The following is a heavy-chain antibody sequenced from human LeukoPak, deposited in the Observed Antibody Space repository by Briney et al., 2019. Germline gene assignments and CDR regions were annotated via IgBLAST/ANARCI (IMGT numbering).Heavy chain of an antibody. J-gene: IGHJ4*02. CDR2: IYYSGNT. Sequence: PSETLSLTCTVSGGSITSSSYYWGWIRQPPGKGLEWIGSIYYSGNTYYNPSLKSRVTISVDTSKNQFSLKLSFVTAEDTAVYYCARVDIVVVPAAMFDFWGQGTLVTVSS. D-gene: IGHD2-2*03. CDR1: GGSITSSSYY. CDR3: ARVDIVVVPAAMFDF. V-gene: IGHV4-39*01.